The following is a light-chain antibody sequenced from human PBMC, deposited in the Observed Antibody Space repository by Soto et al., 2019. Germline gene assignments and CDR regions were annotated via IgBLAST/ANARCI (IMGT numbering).Light chain of an antibody. CDR1: SSDIGGYNY. Sequence: QSALTQPASVSGSPGQSITISCTGTSSDIGGYNYVSWYQQHPGKAPKLMIYGVSNRPSGVSGRFFGSKSGNTASLTISGLQPEDEVDYYCSSYRSSIIPVVFGGGTKLTVL. CDR2: GVS. CDR3: SSYRSSIIPVV. J-gene: IGLJ2*01. V-gene: IGLV2-14*01.